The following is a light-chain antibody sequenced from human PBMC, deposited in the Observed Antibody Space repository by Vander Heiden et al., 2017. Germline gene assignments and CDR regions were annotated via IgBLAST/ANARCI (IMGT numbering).Light chain of an antibody. V-gene: IGKV2-30*01. Sequence: DVVMTQSPLSLPVTLGQPASISCSSTQSLVSSDGDTNLQWFQQRPGQSPRRLIYKVSIRDSGVPDRLRASGSGTDFTLKISRGEAEDVGVYYCRQGTHCPTTFGKGTKLKIK. CDR2: KVS. CDR3: RQGTHCPTT. CDR1: QSLVSSDGDTN. J-gene: IGKJ2*01.